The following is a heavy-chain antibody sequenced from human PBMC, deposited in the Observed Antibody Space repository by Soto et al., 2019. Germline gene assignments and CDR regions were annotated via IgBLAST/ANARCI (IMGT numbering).Heavy chain of an antibody. CDR1: GGSISSGGSS. D-gene: IGHD3-10*01. CDR2: IYHSGST. J-gene: IGHJ4*02. Sequence: QLQLQESGSGLVKPSQTLSLTCAVSGGSISSGGSSWTWIRQPPGKGLEWIWYIYHSGSTFYNPVLRSRDTISVYRSDNQCSRKLTSVIAPDTAVYYCAIGAVGNFDSEGQGIQVTVSS. V-gene: IGHV4-30-2*01. CDR3: AIGAVGNFDS.